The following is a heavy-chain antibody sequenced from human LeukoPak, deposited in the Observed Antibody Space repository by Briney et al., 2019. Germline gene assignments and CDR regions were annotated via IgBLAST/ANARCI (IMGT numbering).Heavy chain of an antibody. Sequence: GGSLRLSCAASGFTFDDYPMHWVRQPPGKGLEWVSLISWDGGSTYYADSVKGRFTISRDNSKNSLFLQMNSLRTEDTALYYCARDTVYCSSTNCFFDYWGQGTLVIVSS. CDR1: GFTFDDYP. V-gene: IGHV3-43*01. J-gene: IGHJ4*02. CDR2: ISWDGGST. CDR3: ARDTVYCSSTNCFFDY. D-gene: IGHD2-2*01.